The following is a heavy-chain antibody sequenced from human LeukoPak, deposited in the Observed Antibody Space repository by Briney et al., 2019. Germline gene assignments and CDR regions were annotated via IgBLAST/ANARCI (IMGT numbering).Heavy chain of an antibody. J-gene: IGHJ5*02. CDR3: ASQYYYDNSAYYTSDWFDP. CDR1: GFTFITYA. D-gene: IGHD3-22*01. CDR2: ISYDGSNE. Sequence: GRSLRLSCAASGFTFITYAMHWVRQAPGKGLEWVAVISYDGSNEYYVDSVKGRFTISRDDAKNSLYLQMNSLRAGDTALYYCASQYYYDNSAYYTSDWFDPWGQGTLVTVSS. V-gene: IGHV3-30-3*01.